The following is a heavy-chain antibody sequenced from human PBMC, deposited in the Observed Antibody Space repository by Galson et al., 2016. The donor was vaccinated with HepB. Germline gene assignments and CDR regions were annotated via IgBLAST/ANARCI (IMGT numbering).Heavy chain of an antibody. CDR3: ARQGDSFRLLGYCTGGNCHSWFGP. D-gene: IGHD2-15*01. J-gene: IGHJ5*02. CDR2: IYYSGST. Sequence: SETLSPTCTVSGGSIISRSYYWGWIRQSPGKGLEWIGSIYYSGSTHYNPSLKSRVTIFVDTSKNHFYLRPNSVTAADTAVDHCARQGDSFRLLGYCTGGNCHSWFGPWGQGTQVTVSS. CDR1: GGSIISRSYY. V-gene: IGHV4-39*01.